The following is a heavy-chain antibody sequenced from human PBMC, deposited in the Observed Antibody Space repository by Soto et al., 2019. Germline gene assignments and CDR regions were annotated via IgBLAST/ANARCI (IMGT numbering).Heavy chain of an antibody. D-gene: IGHD2-21*02. CDR2: IRSKADSYAT. J-gene: IGHJ2*01. V-gene: IGHV3-73*02. CDR1: GFSFSGSP. Sequence: EVQLVESGGGLVQPGGSLKLSCAASGFSFSGSPMHWVRQVPGKGLEWVGRIRSKADSYATTYAASMKGRVTISRDDSKNTAYLQMNSLKTEDTAVYYCTRPSPYCSSDCYSVFDLWGRGTLVTVSS. CDR3: TRPSPYCSSDCYSVFDL.